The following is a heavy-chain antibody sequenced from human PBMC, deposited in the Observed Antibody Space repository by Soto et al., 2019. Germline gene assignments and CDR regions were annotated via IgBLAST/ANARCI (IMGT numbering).Heavy chain of an antibody. Sequence: SCAASXXSFXXXXXSWIRQAXXXXXEWVSHISSGSSYIKYADSVEGRFTISXXNAXXSLYLQMNSLRAEDTAVYFCARETVXTGWFDFWGLGILVTVSS. D-gene: IGHD6-19*01. V-gene: IGHV3-11*06. CDR2: ISSGSSYI. J-gene: IGHJ4*02. CDR1: XXSFXXXX. CDR3: ARETVXTGWFDF.